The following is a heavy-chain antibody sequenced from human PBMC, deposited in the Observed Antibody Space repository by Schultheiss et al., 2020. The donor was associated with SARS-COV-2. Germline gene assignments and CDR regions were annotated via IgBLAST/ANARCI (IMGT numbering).Heavy chain of an antibody. J-gene: IGHJ6*02. D-gene: IGHD4-17*01. Sequence: SETLSLTCAVYGGSFSGYYWSWIRQPAGKGLEWIGRIYTSGSTNYNPSLKSRVTMSVDTSKNQFSLKLSSVTAADTAVYYCARTYGYGMDVWGQGTTVTVSS. V-gene: IGHV4-59*10. CDR1: GGSFSGYY. CDR3: ARTYGYGMDV. CDR2: IYTSGST.